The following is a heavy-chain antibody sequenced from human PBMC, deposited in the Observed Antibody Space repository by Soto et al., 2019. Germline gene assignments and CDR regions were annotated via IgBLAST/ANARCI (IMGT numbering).Heavy chain of an antibody. D-gene: IGHD6-19*01. V-gene: IGHV5-51*01. CDR1: GYNFAANW. Sequence: DVELVQSGAEVKKPGESLTISCKASGYNFAANWIGWVRQKPGQGLEWMGIVHPPDSDTAYTPSFQGQVTISADKSTSSAYLQWTSLQASDTAIYYCTRQAGRKTVWGQGTLVTVSS. CDR3: TRQAGRKTV. CDR2: VHPPDSDT. J-gene: IGHJ4*02.